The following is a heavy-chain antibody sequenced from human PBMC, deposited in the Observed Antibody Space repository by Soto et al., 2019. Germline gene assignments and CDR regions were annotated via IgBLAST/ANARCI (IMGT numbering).Heavy chain of an antibody. J-gene: IGHJ6*02. Sequence: QAQLVQSGSEVKRPGASVKVSCKSSDNTFTYYGINCVRQTPGQGLEWLGWISGYNVKTRDAPKFQDRATRTADTSTTTAFLEVRSLTAADSGTNFCAATGGHYTGLDMWRQGTTATLS. V-gene: IGHV1-18*04. CDR1: DNTFTYYG. CDR3: AATGGHYTGLDM. CDR2: ISGYNVKT. D-gene: IGHD2-8*02.